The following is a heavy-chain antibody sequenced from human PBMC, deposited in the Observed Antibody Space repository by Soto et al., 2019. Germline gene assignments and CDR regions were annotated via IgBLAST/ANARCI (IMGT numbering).Heavy chain of an antibody. Sequence: GGSLRLSCAASGFTFSSYWMHWVRQAPGKGLVWVSRINSDGSSTSFAASVKGRFTISRDNAKNTLYLQMNSLRAENTAVYYCESSLLTLFDYWGQGTLVTVSS. V-gene: IGHV3-74*01. CDR2: INSDGSST. D-gene: IGHD7-27*01. J-gene: IGHJ4*02. CDR3: ESSLLTLFDY. CDR1: GFTFSSYW.